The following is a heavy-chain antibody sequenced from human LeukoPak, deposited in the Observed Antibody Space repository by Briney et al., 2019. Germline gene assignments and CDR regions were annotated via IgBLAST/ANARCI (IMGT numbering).Heavy chain of an antibody. CDR3: ARGCSSTSCYYYYYSMDV. V-gene: IGHV1-18*04. CDR1: GYTFSGYY. D-gene: IGHD2-2*01. J-gene: IGHJ6*02. Sequence: ASVKVSCKASGYTFSGYYMHWMRQAPGQGLEWMGWISAYNGNTNYAQKLQGRVTMTTDTSTSTAYMELRSLGSDDTAVYYCARGCSSTSCYYYYYSMDVWGQGTTVTVSS. CDR2: ISAYNGNT.